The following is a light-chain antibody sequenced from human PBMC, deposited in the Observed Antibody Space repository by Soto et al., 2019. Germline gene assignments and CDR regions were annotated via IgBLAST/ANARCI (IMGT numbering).Light chain of an antibody. CDR2: GIS. CDR3: QRYNNWPLT. CDR1: QTVGRDY. Sequence: EMVMTQSPGTLSVSPGERATLSCRASQTVGRDYLAWYQHKPGQAPRLLIYGISNRATGIPDRFSGSGSGTEFTLTISSVQPEDVAIYYCQRYNNWPLTFGGGTKVDIK. J-gene: IGKJ4*01. V-gene: IGKV3D-15*01.